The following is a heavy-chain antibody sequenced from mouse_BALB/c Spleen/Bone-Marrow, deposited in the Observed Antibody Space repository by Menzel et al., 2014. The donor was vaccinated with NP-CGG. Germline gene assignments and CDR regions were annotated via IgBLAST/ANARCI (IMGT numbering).Heavy chain of an antibody. J-gene: IGHJ1*01. CDR2: ISNLAYSI. Sequence: EVQVVESGGGLVQPGGSRKLSCAASGFTFSDYGMAWVRQAPGKGPEWVAFISNLAYSIYYADTVTGRFTISRENAKNTLYLEMSSLRSEDTAMYYCARDRGRHRYFDVWGAGTTVTVSS. CDR1: GFTFSDYG. D-gene: IGHD3-1*01. V-gene: IGHV5-15*02. CDR3: ARDRGRHRYFDV.